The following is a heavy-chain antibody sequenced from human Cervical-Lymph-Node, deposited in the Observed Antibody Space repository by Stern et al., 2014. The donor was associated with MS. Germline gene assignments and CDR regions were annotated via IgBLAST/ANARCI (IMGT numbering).Heavy chain of an antibody. J-gene: IGHJ3*01. CDR2: IFLKEKK. Sequence: QVTLRESGPVLAKPTETLTLTCTVSGFSLSNARMGVSWIRQTTGKALETLVHIFLKEKKYLGTVLNGLPTAPKDTPKTQVGLIMTHMDPVDTATYYCARMMQHLAGDAFDVWGQGTMVTVSS. CDR1: GFSLSNARMG. V-gene: IGHV2-26*01. CDR3: ARMMQHLAGDAFDV.